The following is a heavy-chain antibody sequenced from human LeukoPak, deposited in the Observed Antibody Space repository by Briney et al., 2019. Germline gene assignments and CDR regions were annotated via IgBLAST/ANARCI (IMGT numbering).Heavy chain of an antibody. J-gene: IGHJ4*02. V-gene: IGHV4-39*01. CDR3: ARPRGHNIVVVPAAIPHFDY. D-gene: IGHD2-2*01. Sequence: SETLSLTCTVSGGSISSSSYYWGWIRQPPGKGLEWIGSIYYSGSTYYNPSLKSRVTISVDTSKNQFSLKLSSVTAADTAVYYCARPRGHNIVVVPAAIPHFDYWGQGTLVTVSS. CDR1: GGSISSSSYY. CDR2: IYYSGST.